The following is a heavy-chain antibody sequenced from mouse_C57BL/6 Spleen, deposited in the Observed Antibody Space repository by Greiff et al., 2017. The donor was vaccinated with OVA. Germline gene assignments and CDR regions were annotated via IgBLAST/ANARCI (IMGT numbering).Heavy chain of an antibody. D-gene: IGHD2-5*01. CDR2: ISSGGSYT. J-gene: IGHJ4*01. CDR3: ARQVRDAKDY. CDR1: GFTFSSYG. Sequence: EVKLVESGGDLVKPGGSLKLSCAASGFTFSSYGMSWVRQTPDKRLEWVATISSGGSYTYYPDSVKGRFTISRDNAKNTLYLQMSSLKSEDTAMYYCARQVRDAKDYWGQGTSVTVSS. V-gene: IGHV5-6*01.